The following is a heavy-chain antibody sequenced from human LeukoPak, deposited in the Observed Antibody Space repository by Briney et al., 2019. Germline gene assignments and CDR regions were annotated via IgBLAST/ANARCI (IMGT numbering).Heavy chain of an antibody. V-gene: IGHV1-24*01. CDR3: ATGGVGATKSAIFDY. Sequence: VASVKVSCKVSGYTLTELSMHWVRQAPGKGLEWMGGFDPEDGETIYAQKFQGRVTMTEDTSTDTAYMELSSLRSEDTAVYYCATGGVGATKSAIFDYWGQGTLVTVSS. CDR1: GYTLTELS. CDR2: FDPEDGET. J-gene: IGHJ4*02. D-gene: IGHD1-26*01.